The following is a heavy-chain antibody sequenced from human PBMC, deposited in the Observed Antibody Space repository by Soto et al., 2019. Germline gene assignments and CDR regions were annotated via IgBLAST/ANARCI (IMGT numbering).Heavy chain of an antibody. Sequence: QVQLVESGGGVVQPGRSLRLSCAASGFTFSSYGMHWVRQAPGKGLEWVAVISYDGSNKYYADSVKGRFTISRDNSKNTLYLQMNSLRAEATAVYYCAKDSVHAFDIWGQGTMVTVSS. D-gene: IGHD6-19*01. CDR2: ISYDGSNK. CDR1: GFTFSSYG. V-gene: IGHV3-30*18. CDR3: AKDSVHAFDI. J-gene: IGHJ3*02.